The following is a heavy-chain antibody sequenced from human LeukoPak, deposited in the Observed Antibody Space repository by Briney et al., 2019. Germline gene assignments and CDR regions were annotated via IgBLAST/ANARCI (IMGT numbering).Heavy chain of an antibody. CDR1: GGSFSGYY. CDR3: ARLVGGYSYRN. Sequence: SETLSLTCAVYGGSFSGYYWSWIRRPPGKGLEWIGEINHSGSTNYNPSLKSRVTISVDTSKNQFSLKLSSVTAADTAVYYCARLVGGYSYRNWGQGTLVTVSS. J-gene: IGHJ4*02. V-gene: IGHV4-34*01. D-gene: IGHD5-18*01. CDR2: INHSGST.